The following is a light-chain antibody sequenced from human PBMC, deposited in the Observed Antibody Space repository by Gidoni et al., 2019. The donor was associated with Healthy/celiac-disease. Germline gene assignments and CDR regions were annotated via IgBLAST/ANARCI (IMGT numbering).Light chain of an antibody. CDR1: QSVSSSY. J-gene: IGKJ1*01. CDR3: QQYGSSPPWT. CDR2: GAS. V-gene: IGKV3-20*01. Sequence: ATLSCRASQSVSSSYLAWYQQKPGQAPRLLIYGASSRATGIPDRFSGSGSGTDFTLTISRLEPEDFAVYYCQQYGSSPPWTFXQXTKVEIK.